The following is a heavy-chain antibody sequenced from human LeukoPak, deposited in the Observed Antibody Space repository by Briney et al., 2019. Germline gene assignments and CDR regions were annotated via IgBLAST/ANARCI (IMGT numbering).Heavy chain of an antibody. CDR1: GYAFTGYY. D-gene: IGHD3-9*01. CDR3: ASIILTASD. Sequence: ASVEVSCKASGYAFTGYYMHWVRQAPGQGLEWMGRINPNSGGTNYVQKFQGRVTMTRDTSISTAYMELSRLRSDDTAVYYCASIILTASDWGQGTLVTVSS. CDR2: INPNSGGT. V-gene: IGHV1-2*06. J-gene: IGHJ4*02.